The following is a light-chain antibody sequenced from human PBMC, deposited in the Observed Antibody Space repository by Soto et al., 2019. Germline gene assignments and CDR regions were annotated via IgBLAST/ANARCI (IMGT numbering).Light chain of an antibody. CDR2: GAS. V-gene: IGKV3-15*01. CDR1: QSVNSN. CDR3: QQYNNWPPGT. J-gene: IGKJ2*02. Sequence: EIVMTQSPATLSVSPGERVTLSCRASQSVNSNLAWYQLKPGQAPRLLIYGASTRATGIPARISGSGSGTEFTLTISSLQFEDFAVYFCQQYNNWPPGTFGQGTKLQIK.